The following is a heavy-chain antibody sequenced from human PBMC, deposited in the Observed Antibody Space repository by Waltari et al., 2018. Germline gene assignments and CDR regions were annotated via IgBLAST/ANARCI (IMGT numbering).Heavy chain of an antibody. V-gene: IGHV3-53*01. D-gene: IGHD3-3*01. CDR3: ARLDFWTGSYY. J-gene: IGHJ4*02. CDR1: GFTVGNNF. CDR2: IYSGGST. Sequence: EVQLVESGGGVIQPGGALRLSFAVSGFTVGNNFLRWVRQAPGKGLEWVSVIYSGGSTYYAASVKGRFTISRDSSETTVYLQMSSLRAEDTALYYCARLDFWTGSYYWGQGTLVTVSS.